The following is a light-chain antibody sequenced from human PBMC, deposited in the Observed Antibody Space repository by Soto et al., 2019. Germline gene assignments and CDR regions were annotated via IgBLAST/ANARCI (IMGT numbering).Light chain of an antibody. Sequence: QSALTQPASVSGSPGQSITISCSGTSNDIGGYNYVAWYQQHPGKAPKLIISDVTNRPSGASSRFSGSKSGNTASLTISGLRAEDEADYFCCSYTIMGTGVFGGGTKVTVL. J-gene: IGLJ2*01. CDR2: DVT. CDR1: SNDIGGYNY. CDR3: CSYTIMGTGV. V-gene: IGLV2-14*01.